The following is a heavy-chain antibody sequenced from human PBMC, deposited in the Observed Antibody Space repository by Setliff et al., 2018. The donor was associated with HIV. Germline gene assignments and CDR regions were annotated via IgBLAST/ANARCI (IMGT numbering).Heavy chain of an antibody. CDR2: IYYSGRT. V-gene: IGHV4-39*07. CDR1: GGSISSSSYY. J-gene: IGHJ4*02. Sequence: PSETLSLTCTVSGGSISSSSYYWGWIRQPPGKGLEWIGNIYYSGRTYSNPSLKSRLTISKDTSKNQFSLQLSSVTAAVTAVYYCARDNYDSRGYFFGYWGQGTLVTVSS. CDR3: ARDNYDSRGYFFGY. D-gene: IGHD3-22*01.